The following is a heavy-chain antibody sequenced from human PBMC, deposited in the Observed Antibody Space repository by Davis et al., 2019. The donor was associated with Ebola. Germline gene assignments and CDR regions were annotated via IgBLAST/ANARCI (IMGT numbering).Heavy chain of an antibody. CDR1: GFTFSSYW. Sequence: GESLKISCAASGFTFSSYWMHWVRQAPGKGLVWVSRINSDGSSTSYADSVKGRFTISRDNAKNSLYLQMNSLRAEDTAVYYCARVELTGTTGYWGQGTLVTVSS. CDR2: INSDGSST. CDR3: ARVELTGTTGY. J-gene: IGHJ4*02. V-gene: IGHV3-74*01. D-gene: IGHD1-7*01.